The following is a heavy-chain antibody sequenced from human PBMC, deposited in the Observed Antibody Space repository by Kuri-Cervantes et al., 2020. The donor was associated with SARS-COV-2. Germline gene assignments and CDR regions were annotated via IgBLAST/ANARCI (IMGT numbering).Heavy chain of an antibody. CDR2: IGTAGDT. V-gene: IGHV3-13*01. Sequence: GGSLRLSCAASGFTFSSYDMHWVRQATGNGLEWVSAIGTAGDTYYPGSVKGRFTISRENAKNSLYLQMNSLRAGDTAVYYCARYDILTGYYDYWGRGTLVTVSS. D-gene: IGHD3-9*01. J-gene: IGHJ4*02. CDR3: ARYDILTGYYDY. CDR1: GFTFSSYD.